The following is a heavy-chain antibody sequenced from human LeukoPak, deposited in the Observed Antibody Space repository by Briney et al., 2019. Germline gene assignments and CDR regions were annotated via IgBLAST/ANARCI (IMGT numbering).Heavy chain of an antibody. D-gene: IGHD6-19*01. CDR3: AKDLDHGSGWPTDY. Sequence: GGSLRLSCAASGFTFSSYAMSWVRQAPGKGLEWVSAISGSGGSTYYADSVKGRFTISRDNSKNTLYLQMNSLRAEDTAVYYCAKDLDHGSGWPTDYWGQGTLVTVSS. J-gene: IGHJ4*02. V-gene: IGHV3-23*01. CDR1: GFTFSSYA. CDR2: ISGSGGST.